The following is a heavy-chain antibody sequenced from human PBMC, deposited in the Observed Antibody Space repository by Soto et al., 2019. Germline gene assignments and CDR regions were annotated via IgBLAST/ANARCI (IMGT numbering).Heavy chain of an antibody. Sequence: GGSLRLSCAASGFTFTSYWMTWVRQAPGKGLEWVANIKQDGGKKYYVGSVKGRFTISRDNAKNSLYLQMNSLRAEDTALYYCAKVTSSGWYDIYGMDVWGQGTTVTVSS. D-gene: IGHD6-19*01. CDR3: AKVTSSGWYDIYGMDV. CDR1: GFTFTSYW. CDR2: IKQDGGKK. J-gene: IGHJ6*02. V-gene: IGHV3-7*03.